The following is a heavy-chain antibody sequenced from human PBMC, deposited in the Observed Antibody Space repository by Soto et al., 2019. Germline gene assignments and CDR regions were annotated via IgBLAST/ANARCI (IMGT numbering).Heavy chain of an antibody. CDR3: AKSNGYCSTSICLNSMDI. J-gene: IGHJ6*02. D-gene: IGHD2-2*01. CDR1: VFRFDDYA. Sequence: PGGSLRLSCAASVFRFDDYAMNWVRQAPGKGLEWISGITWNSFDIGYADSVKGRFTVSRDNAKNSLYLQMNSLRPEDTALYYCAKSNGYCSTSICLNSMDIWGQGTTVTVSS. CDR2: ITWNSFDI. V-gene: IGHV3-9*01.